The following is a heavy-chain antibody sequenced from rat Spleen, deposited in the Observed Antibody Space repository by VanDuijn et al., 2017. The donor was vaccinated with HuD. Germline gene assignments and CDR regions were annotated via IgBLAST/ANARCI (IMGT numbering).Heavy chain of an antibody. V-gene: IGHV2-13*01. CDR1: GFSLSSHG. CDR3: SRSYGGYTQHLFPY. D-gene: IGHD1-11*01. CDR2: MWGDGST. J-gene: IGHJ3*01. Sequence: QVQLKESGPGLVQPSQTLSLTCTVSGFSLSSHGVIWVRQPPGKGLEWMGVMWGDGSTDYNSVLKSRLTINRDTSKSQVFLKRNSLQIDDTAIYFCSRSYGGYTQHLFPYWGQGTLVTVSS.